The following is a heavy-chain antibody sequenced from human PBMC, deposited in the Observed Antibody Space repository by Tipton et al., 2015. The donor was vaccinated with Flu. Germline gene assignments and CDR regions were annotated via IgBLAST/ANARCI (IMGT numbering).Heavy chain of an antibody. CDR1: GFTFDSYA. CDR2: IRGGGGGT. J-gene: IGHJ6*02. CDR3: AKHRYCNSARCSGYSYYFALDF. Sequence: SLRLSCAASGFTFDSYAMSWVRQAPGKGLEWVSSIRGGGGGTFYTNSVKGRFTISRDNSRNTLSLQMNSLRADDTAIHYCAKHRYCNSARCSGYSYYFALDFWGQGTTVTVPS. V-gene: IGHV3-23*01. D-gene: IGHD2-2*01.